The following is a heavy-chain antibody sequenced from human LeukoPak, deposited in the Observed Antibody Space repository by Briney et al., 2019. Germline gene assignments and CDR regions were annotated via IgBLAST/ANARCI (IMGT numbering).Heavy chain of an antibody. D-gene: IGHD6-13*01. J-gene: IGHJ6*02. V-gene: IGHV3-23*01. Sequence: GGSLRLSCAASGFTFSSYAMSWVRQAPGKGLEWVSAISGSGGSTYYADSVKGRFTISRDNSKNTLYLQMNSLRAEDTAVYYCAKVIAAAAESPYYYYGMDVWGQGTTVTVSS. CDR3: AKVIAAAAESPYYYYGMDV. CDR1: GFTFSSYA. CDR2: ISGSGGST.